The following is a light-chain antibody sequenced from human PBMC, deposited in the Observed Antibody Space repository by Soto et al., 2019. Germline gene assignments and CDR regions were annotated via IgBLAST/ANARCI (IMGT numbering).Light chain of an antibody. Sequence: DFQMTQSPSTLSASVGDRVTITCRASQSIHSWLAWYQQKPGRTPKLLIYKASTLESGVPSRFIGSGSGTEITLTISSMQPDDFETYYCQQYNTHPYTCGKGTKLEIK. CDR3: QQYNTHPYT. CDR2: KAS. V-gene: IGKV1-5*03. CDR1: QSIHSW. J-gene: IGKJ2*01.